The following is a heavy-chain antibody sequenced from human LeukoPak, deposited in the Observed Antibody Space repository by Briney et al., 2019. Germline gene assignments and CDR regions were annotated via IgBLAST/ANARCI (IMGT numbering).Heavy chain of an antibody. J-gene: IGHJ4*02. V-gene: IGHV3-23*01. Sequence: PGGSLRLSCAASGFTFSSYAMSWVRQAPGKGLEWVSTIGGSDGSTDYADSVKGRFTISRDNFKNTLSLQMKSLRAEDTAVYYCAKEPGYSIGWGIDYWGQGTLVTVSS. CDR1: GFTFSSYA. CDR2: IGGSDGST. D-gene: IGHD6-19*01. CDR3: AKEPGYSIGWGIDY.